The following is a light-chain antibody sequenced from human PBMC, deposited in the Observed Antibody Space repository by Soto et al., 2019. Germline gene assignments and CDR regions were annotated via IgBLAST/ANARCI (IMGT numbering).Light chain of an antibody. CDR2: EVS. Sequence: QSALTQPPSASGSPGQSVTISCTGTSSDVGGYNYVSWYQQHPGKAPKLMIYEVSKRPSGVPDRFSGSKSGNTASLTVSGLQAEDEADYYCSSYGDSNNWLFGGGTKLTVL. V-gene: IGLV2-8*01. CDR1: SSDVGGYNY. CDR3: SSYGDSNNWL. J-gene: IGLJ2*01.